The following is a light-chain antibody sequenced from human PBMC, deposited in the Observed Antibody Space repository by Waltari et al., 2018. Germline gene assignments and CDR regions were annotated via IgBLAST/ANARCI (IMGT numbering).Light chain of an antibody. Sequence: EIVLTQSPATLSLSPGESATLSCRASQSVNKYLDWFQQKPGQAPRLLIYGASNRAAGIPARFSGSGSGTDFTLTISSLEPKDFAVYYCLKRAGGPLFGGGTKVE. V-gene: IGKV3-11*01. CDR1: QSVNKY. CDR2: GAS. CDR3: LKRAGGPL. J-gene: IGKJ4*01.